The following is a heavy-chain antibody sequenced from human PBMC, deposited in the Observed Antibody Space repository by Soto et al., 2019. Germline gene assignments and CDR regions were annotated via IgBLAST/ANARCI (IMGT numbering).Heavy chain of an antibody. CDR2: TPD. V-gene: IGHV3-30-3*01. Sequence: GGSLILSCVASGFIFTDYQMHWVRQAPGKGLEWVGTPDHCAEFVEGRFTISRDNSKNTLYLQMTNLRPEDTAVYFCAREIGGTAPDFWGQGTMVTVSS. D-gene: IGHD2-21*02. J-gene: IGHJ4*02. CDR3: AREIGGTAPDF. CDR1: GFIFTDYQ.